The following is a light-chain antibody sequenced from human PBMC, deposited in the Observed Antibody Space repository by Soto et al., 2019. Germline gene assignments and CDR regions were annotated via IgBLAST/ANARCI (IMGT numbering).Light chain of an antibody. CDR3: QQYNNWPPLT. V-gene: IGKV3-15*01. J-gene: IGKJ4*01. CDR1: QFVNTN. Sequence: EVVMTQSPATLSVSPGERATLSYRASQFVNTNLARYQQKPGQAPRLLIYSASTRATGIPARFSGSGSGTEFTLTISSLQSEDSAVYYCQQYNNWPPLTFGGGTKVEIK. CDR2: SAS.